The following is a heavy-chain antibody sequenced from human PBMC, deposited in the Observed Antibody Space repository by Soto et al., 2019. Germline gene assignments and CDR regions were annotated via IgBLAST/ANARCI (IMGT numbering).Heavy chain of an antibody. CDR1: GGSVSSGSYY. J-gene: IGHJ4*02. D-gene: IGHD3-22*01. CDR3: ARGVTMITGFDY. V-gene: IGHV4-61*01. CDR2: IFYNGST. Sequence: SETLSLTRTVSGGSVSSGSYYWSWIRQPPGKGLEFIGYIFYNGSTNYNPSLKSRVTMSVDTSRDQFSLRLSSVTAPDTAFYYCARGVTMITGFDYWGQGSLVTVSS.